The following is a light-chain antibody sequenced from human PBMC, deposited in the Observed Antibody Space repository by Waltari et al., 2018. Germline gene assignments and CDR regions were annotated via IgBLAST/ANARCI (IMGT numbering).Light chain of an antibody. CDR2: VNSDGSH. V-gene: IGLV4-69*01. Sequence: QLVLTQSPSASASLGASVKLTCTLSSGHSTNIIAWLHQQPETGPRYLMNVNSDGSHNKGVGLPEGFSGSSSGAERDLTISSLHAEDEADYYCQTGGHGTWVFGGGTRLTVL. J-gene: IGLJ3*02. CDR3: QTGGHGTWV. CDR1: SGHSTNI.